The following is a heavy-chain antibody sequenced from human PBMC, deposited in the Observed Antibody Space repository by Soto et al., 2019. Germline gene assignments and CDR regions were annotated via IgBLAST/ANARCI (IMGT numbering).Heavy chain of an antibody. J-gene: IGHJ6*02. D-gene: IGHD6-6*01. Sequence: EVQLLESGGGLVQPGGSLRLSCAASGFTFSSYAMSWVRQAPGKGLEWVSAISGSGGSTYYADSVKGRFTISRDNSKNTLYLQMNSLSAEDTAVYYCANPIAARPYYYYYGMDVWGQGTTVTVSS. CDR2: ISGSGGST. CDR3: ANPIAARPYYYYYGMDV. CDR1: GFTFSSYA. V-gene: IGHV3-23*01.